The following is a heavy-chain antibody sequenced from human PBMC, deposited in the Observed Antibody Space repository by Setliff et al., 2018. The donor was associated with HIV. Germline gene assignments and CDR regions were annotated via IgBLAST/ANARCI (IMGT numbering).Heavy chain of an antibody. Sequence: ASVKVSCKASGYTFTSYAMNWVRQAPGQGLEWMGWINPNSGGTTYAQKFQGRVTMTRDTSISTAYMEVSRLRSDDTAVYYCARDEERRGPPGIWGQGTMVTVSS. D-gene: IGHD1-26*01. CDR3: ARDEERRGPPGI. J-gene: IGHJ3*02. CDR2: INPNSGGT. CDR1: GYTFTSYA. V-gene: IGHV1-2*02.